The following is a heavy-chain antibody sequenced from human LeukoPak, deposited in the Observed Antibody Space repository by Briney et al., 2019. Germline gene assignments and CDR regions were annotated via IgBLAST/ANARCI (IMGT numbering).Heavy chain of an antibody. Sequence: GGSLRLSCAASRFSFSSYGMHWVRQAPGKGLEWVAYLQYDRTNVQYADSVRGRFTISRDNAKNSLYLQMNSLRAEDTAVYYCARDQGGVGYWGQGTLVTVSS. V-gene: IGHV3-30*02. J-gene: IGHJ4*02. CDR2: LQYDRTNV. CDR1: RFSFSSYG. CDR3: ARDQGGVGY. D-gene: IGHD3-16*01.